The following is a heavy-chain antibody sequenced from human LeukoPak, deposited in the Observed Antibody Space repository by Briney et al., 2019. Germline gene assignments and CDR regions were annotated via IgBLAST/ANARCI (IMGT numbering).Heavy chain of an antibody. Sequence: ASVKVSCKASGGTFSSYPISWVRQAPGQGLEWMGRINPNNGGTNYAQKFQGRVTMTRDMSMSTAYMELSRLRSVDTAVYYCAGEDNSSGYRPFDIWGQGTMVTVPS. CDR1: GGTFSSYP. V-gene: IGHV1-2*06. D-gene: IGHD3-22*01. CDR3: AGEDNSSGYRPFDI. J-gene: IGHJ3*02. CDR2: INPNNGGT.